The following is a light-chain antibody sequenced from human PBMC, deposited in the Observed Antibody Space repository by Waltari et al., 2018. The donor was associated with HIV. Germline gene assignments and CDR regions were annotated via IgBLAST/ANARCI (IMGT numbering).Light chain of an antibody. CDR1: SSAIGGYNY. J-gene: IGLJ3*02. CDR3: CSYAGSRTWV. V-gene: IGLV2-23*02. Sequence: QSALTQPASVSGSPGQSITISCTGTSSAIGGYNYVSWYQQPLGKATKLMIYDVSKRPSVVSNRFSGSKSVNTASLTISGLQAEDETDYYCCSYAGSRTWVFGGGTKLTVL. CDR2: DVS.